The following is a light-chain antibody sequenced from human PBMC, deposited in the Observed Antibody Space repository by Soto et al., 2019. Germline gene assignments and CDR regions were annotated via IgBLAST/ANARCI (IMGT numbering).Light chain of an antibody. CDR2: IAS. CDR1: QSVNSNY. J-gene: IGKJ1*01. V-gene: IGKV3-20*01. Sequence: EIVLTQSPGTLSLFPGESATRSCRATQSVNSNYLAWYQQKHGQAPGLRLYIASRSATGIPDRFSGSGSGTDFPLTISRLEPEDFAVYYCQQYGTSPWTFGQGTKVEI. CDR3: QQYGTSPWT.